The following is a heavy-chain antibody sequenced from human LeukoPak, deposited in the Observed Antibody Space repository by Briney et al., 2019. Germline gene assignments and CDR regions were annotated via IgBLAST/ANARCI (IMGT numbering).Heavy chain of an antibody. CDR2: FFRGGDT. J-gene: IGHJ5*02. Sequence: GGSLRLSCAASGFSVSSSYMNWARQAQGRGLKWVSVFFRGGDTYYGDSVKGRFTISRDDSENTVYLQMNSLRAEDTAVYYCVRQSFTYNSGWYWVDHWGQGILVTVSS. CDR3: VRQSFTYNSGWYWVDH. D-gene: IGHD6-19*01. V-gene: IGHV3-53*01. CDR1: GFSVSSSY.